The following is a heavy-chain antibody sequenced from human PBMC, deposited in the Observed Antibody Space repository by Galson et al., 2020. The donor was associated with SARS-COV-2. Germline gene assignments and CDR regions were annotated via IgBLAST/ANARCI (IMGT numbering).Heavy chain of an antibody. CDR2: IYYSGST. V-gene: IGHV4-61*01. D-gene: IGHD5-18*01. Sequence: SETLSLTCTVSGGSVSSGSYYWSWIRQPPGKGLEWIGYIYYSGSTNYNPSLKSRVTISVDTSKNQFSLKLSSVTAADTAVYYCAGGSGGGGYSYGYVPFDYWGQRALVTVSS. J-gene: IGHJ4*02. CDR1: GGSVSSGSYY. CDR3: AGGSGGGGYSYGYVPFDY.